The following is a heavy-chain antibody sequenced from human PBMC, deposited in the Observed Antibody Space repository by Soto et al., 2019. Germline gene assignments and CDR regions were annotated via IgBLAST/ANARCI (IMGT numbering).Heavy chain of an antibody. CDR2: INHSGST. V-gene: IGHV4-34*01. Sequence: SETLSLTCAVYGGSFSGYYWSWIRQPPGKGLEWIGEINHSGSTNYNPSLKSRVTISVDTSKNQFSLKLSSVTAADTAVYYCARGVPLGYCSSTSCSSFDYWGQGTLVTVSS. CDR1: GGSFSGYY. D-gene: IGHD2-2*01. CDR3: ARGVPLGYCSSTSCSSFDY. J-gene: IGHJ4*02.